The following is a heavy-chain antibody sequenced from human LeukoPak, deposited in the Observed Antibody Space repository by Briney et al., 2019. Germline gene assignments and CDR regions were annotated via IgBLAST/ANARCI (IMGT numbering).Heavy chain of an antibody. CDR1: GFTFSDYH. V-gene: IGHV3-11*01. Sequence: GGSLRLSCAASGFTFSDYHMSWVRQAPGKGLEWVSYINSRGNVLNYIDSVKGRFTISRDNSKNTLYLQMNSLRAEDTAVYYCAKNIALYYYDSSGLEDWGQGTLVTVSS. CDR3: AKNIALYYYDSSGLED. D-gene: IGHD3-22*01. CDR2: INSRGNVL. J-gene: IGHJ4*02.